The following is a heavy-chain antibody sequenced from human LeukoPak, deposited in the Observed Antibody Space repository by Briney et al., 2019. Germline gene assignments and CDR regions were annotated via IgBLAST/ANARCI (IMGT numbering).Heavy chain of an antibody. D-gene: IGHD6-6*01. Sequence: GGSLRLSCAASGFTFSSCSMNWVRQAPGKGLEWVSSISSSSSYIYYADSVKGRFTISRDNAKNSLYLQMNSLRAEDTAVYYCASLLRSSSSGFDYWGQGTLVTVSS. V-gene: IGHV3-21*01. CDR2: ISSSSSYI. CDR1: GFTFSSCS. CDR3: ASLLRSSSSGFDY. J-gene: IGHJ4*02.